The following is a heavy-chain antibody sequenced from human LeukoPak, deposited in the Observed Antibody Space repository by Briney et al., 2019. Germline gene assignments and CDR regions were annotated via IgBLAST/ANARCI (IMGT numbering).Heavy chain of an antibody. CDR2: FDPEDGET. J-gene: IGHJ4*02. CDR1: GYTLTELS. Sequence: ASVKVSCKVSGYTLTELSMHWVRQAPGKGLEWMGGFDPEDGETIYAQKFQGRVTMTEDTSTDTAYMELSSLRSEDTAVYYCATVIGNTIFGVVGYFDYWGQGTLVTVSS. D-gene: IGHD3-3*01. CDR3: ATVIGNTIFGVVGYFDY. V-gene: IGHV1-24*01.